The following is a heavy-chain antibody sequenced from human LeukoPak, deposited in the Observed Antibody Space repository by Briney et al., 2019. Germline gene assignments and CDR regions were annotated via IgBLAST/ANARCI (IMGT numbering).Heavy chain of an antibody. CDR1: GYSFTSYW. CDR2: IDPSDSYT. D-gene: IGHD4-17*01. V-gene: IGHV5-10-1*01. CDR3: ARNVPYGDYVNYYYYGMDV. Sequence: GESLKISCKGSGYSFTSYWISWVRQMPGKGLEWMGRIDPSDSYTNYSPSFQGHVTISADKSISTAYLQWSSLKASDTAMYYCARNVPYGDYVNYYYYGMDVWGKGTTVTVSS. J-gene: IGHJ6*04.